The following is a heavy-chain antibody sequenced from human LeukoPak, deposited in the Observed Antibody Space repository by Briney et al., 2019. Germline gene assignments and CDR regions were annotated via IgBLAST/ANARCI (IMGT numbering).Heavy chain of an antibody. V-gene: IGHV4-61*02. CDR3: ATYIAAAGLYYFDY. CDR1: GGSISSGSYY. CDR2: IYTSGST. J-gene: IGHJ4*02. Sequence: PSETLSLTCTVSGGSISSGSYYWSWIRQPAGKGLEWIGRIYTSGSTNYNPSLKSRVTISVDTSKNQFSLKLSSVTAADTAVYYCATYIAAAGLYYFDYWGQGTLVTVSS. D-gene: IGHD6-13*01.